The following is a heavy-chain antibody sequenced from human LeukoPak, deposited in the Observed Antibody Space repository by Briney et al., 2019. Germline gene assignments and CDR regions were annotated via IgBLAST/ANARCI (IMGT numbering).Heavy chain of an antibody. CDR1: GFTFAGSA. J-gene: IGHJ4*02. CDR2: ISSSGSTI. Sequence: PGGSLRLSCAPSGFTFAGSAMGWVRQAPGKGLEWVSYISSSGSTIYYADSVKGRFTISRDNAKNSLYLQMNSLRAEDTAVYYCARGGYYDSSGYYPYWGQGTLVTVSS. V-gene: IGHV3-48*03. CDR3: ARGGYYDSSGYYPY. D-gene: IGHD3-22*01.